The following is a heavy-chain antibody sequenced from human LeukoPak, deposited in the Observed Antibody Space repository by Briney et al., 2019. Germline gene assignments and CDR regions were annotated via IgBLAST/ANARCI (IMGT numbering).Heavy chain of an antibody. J-gene: IGHJ4*02. CDR3: AKDVAYCGGDCYSWDY. D-gene: IGHD2-21*02. CDR2: ISGSGGST. V-gene: IGHV3-23*01. Sequence: PGGSLRLSCAASGFTFSSYAMSLVRQAPGKGLEWVSAISGSGGSTYYADSVKGRFTISRDNSKNTLYLQMNSLGAEDTAVYYCAKDVAYCGGDCYSWDYWGQGTLVTVSS. CDR1: GFTFSSYA.